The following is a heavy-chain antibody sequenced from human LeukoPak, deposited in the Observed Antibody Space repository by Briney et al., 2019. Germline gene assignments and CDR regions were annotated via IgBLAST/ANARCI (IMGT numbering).Heavy chain of an antibody. CDR2: ISSSSSYI. J-gene: IGHJ4*02. CDR3: ARGTTMIVVVSIDY. V-gene: IGHV3-21*01. Sequence: GSLRLSCAASGFTFSSYSMNWVRQATGKGLEWVSSISSSSSYIYYADSVKGRFTISRDNAKNSLYLKMNSLRAEDTAVYYCARGTTMIVVVSIDYWGQGTLVTVSS. CDR1: GFTFSSYS. D-gene: IGHD3-22*01.